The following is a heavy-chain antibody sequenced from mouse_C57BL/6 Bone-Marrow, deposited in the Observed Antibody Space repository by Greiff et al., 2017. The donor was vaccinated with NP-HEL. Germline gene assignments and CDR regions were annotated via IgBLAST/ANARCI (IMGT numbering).Heavy chain of an antibody. CDR3: ASYYGSFYYAMDY. V-gene: IGHV1-50*01. D-gene: IGHD1-1*01. Sequence: QVQLQQPGAELVKPGASVKLSCKASGYTFTSYWMQWVKQRPGQGLEWIGEIDPSDSYTNYNQKFKGKATLTVDTSSGTAYMQLSSLTSEDSAVYYCASYYGSFYYAMDYWGQGTSVTVSS. CDR1: GYTFTSYW. CDR2: IDPSDSYT. J-gene: IGHJ4*01.